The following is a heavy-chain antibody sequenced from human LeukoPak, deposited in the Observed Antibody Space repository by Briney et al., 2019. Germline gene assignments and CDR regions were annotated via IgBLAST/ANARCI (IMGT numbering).Heavy chain of an antibody. J-gene: IGHJ4*02. V-gene: IGHV3-7*01. Sequence: PGGSLRLSCAASGFTFSSYAMSWVRQAPGKGLEWVANIKQDGSEKYYVDSVKGRFTISRDNAKNPLYLQMNSLRAEDTAVYYCATMVRGAVPYYFDYWGQGTLVTVSS. CDR3: ATMVRGAVPYYFDY. CDR2: IKQDGSEK. CDR1: GFTFSSYA. D-gene: IGHD3-10*01.